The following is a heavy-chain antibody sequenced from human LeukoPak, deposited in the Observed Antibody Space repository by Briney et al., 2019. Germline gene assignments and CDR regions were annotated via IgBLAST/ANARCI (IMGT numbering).Heavy chain of an antibody. Sequence: ASVKDSCKPPRYTFTRYDINWVRPTPGQGVERVGWMKPNSGNTGYPQNFQGRVTITRNTSISTDYMELSSLRSEDTDVYYCARVDYYNDSSGYYYFDYWGQGTLVTVSS. CDR2: MKPNSGNT. D-gene: IGHD3-22*01. CDR3: ARVDYYNDSSGYYYFDY. V-gene: IGHV1-8*03. CDR1: RYTFTRYD. J-gene: IGHJ4*02.